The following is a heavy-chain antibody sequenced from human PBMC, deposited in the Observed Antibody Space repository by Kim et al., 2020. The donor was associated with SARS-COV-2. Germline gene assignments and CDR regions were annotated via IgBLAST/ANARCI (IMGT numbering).Heavy chain of an antibody. CDR1: GGSISSYY. CDR2: IYYSGST. CDR3: ARSDSSGWYEGGSGQLYYYYGMDV. D-gene: IGHD6-19*01. Sequence: SETLSLTCTVSGGSISSYYWSWIRQPPGKGLEWIGYIYYSGSTNYNPSLKSRVTISVDTSKNQFSLKLSSVTAADTAVYYCARSDSSGWYEGGSGQLYYYYGMDVWGQGTTVTVSS. J-gene: IGHJ6*02. V-gene: IGHV4-59*01.